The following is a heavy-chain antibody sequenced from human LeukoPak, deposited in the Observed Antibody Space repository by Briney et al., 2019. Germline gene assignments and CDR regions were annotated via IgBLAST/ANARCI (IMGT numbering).Heavy chain of an antibody. CDR1: GYTFTGYY. J-gene: IGHJ6*03. CDR2: INPNSGGT. D-gene: IGHD4-17*01. Sequence: EASVKVSCKASGYTFTGYYMHWVRQAPGQGLEWMGWINPNSGGTNYAQKFQGRVTMTRDTSISTAYMELSRLRSDDTAVYYCARAGSTVTTVYYYYMDVWGKGTTVTVSS. V-gene: IGHV1-2*02. CDR3: ARAGSTVTTVYYYYMDV.